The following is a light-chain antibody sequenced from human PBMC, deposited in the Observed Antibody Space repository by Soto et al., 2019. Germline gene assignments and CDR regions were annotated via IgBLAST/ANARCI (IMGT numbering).Light chain of an antibody. J-gene: IGKJ2*01. CDR1: QSLSSSY. Sequence: EIVLTQFPGTLSLSPGERATLSCRPSQSLSSSYLVWYQHKPGQAPRLLIYAASRRATGIPDRFSGSGSATEYTLTISRLESEDSAVYYCQQQGTFGQGTKLEIK. V-gene: IGKV3-20*01. CDR2: AAS. CDR3: QQQGT.